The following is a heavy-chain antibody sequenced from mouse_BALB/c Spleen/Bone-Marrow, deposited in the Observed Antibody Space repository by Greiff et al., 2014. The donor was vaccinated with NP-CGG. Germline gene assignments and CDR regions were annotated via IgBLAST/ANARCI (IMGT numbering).Heavy chain of an antibody. Sequence: EVMLVESGAELVRSGASVRLSCTASGFNITDYYMHWVKQRPELGLEWIGWIDPENGDIVIAPQIQGKATMTADTSSNTAYLQLNSLTSEDTAVYYCNGGMVTTNAYWGQGTLVTVSA. CDR1: GFNITDYY. V-gene: IGHV14-4*02. CDR2: IDPENGDI. CDR3: NGGMVTTNAY. D-gene: IGHD2-2*01. J-gene: IGHJ3*01.